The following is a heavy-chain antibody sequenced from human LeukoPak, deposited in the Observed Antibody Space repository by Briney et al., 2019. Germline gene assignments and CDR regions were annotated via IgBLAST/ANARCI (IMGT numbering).Heavy chain of an antibody. CDR1: GGSISSHY. V-gene: IGHV4-59*11. Sequence: KPSETLSLTCTVSGGSISSHYWSWIWQPPGKGLEWIGYIYYSGTTNYNHSLKSRVTTSVDKSKNQFSLRLTSVTAADTAVYYCARGYYGLLGYFDYWGQGTLVTVSS. D-gene: IGHD2/OR15-2a*01. CDR2: IYYSGTT. J-gene: IGHJ4*02. CDR3: ARGYYGLLGYFDY.